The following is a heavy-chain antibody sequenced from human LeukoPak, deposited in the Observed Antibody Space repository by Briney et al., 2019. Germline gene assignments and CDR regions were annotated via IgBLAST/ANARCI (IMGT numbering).Heavy chain of an antibody. CDR1: GFTFSSYA. V-gene: IGHV3-23*01. Sequence: PGGSLRLSCAASGFTFSSYAMIWLRQAPGKGLEGVSAISGSGGSTYYGDSVKGRFTISRDNSKNTLYLQMSRLRAEDTAVYYCEKDLGMVGWFDHWGQGTLVTVSS. CDR2: ISGSGGST. J-gene: IGHJ5*02. CDR3: EKDLGMVGWFDH. D-gene: IGHD1-26*01.